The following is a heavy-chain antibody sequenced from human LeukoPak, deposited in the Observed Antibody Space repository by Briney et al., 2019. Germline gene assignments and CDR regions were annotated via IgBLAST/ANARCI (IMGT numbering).Heavy chain of an antibody. CDR1: GGSISSSSYY. Sequence: KPSETLSLTCTVSGGSISSSSYYWGWIRQPPGKGLEWMGSIYYSASTYYNPSIKSPVTISVDTSKNQFSVKLSSVTAADTAVYYCADGSGDIWGQGTMVTVSS. V-gene: IGHV4-39*01. J-gene: IGHJ3*02. CDR3: ADGSGDI. CDR2: IYYSAST. D-gene: IGHD1-1*01.